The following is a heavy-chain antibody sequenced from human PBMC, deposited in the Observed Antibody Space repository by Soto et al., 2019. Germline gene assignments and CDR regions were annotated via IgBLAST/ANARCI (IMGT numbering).Heavy chain of an antibody. D-gene: IGHD3-10*01. CDR1: GLSVSANY. CDR3: ARAAKDGYYGFDF. Sequence: GGSLRLSCAASGLSVSANYMSWVRQAPGKGLEWVSIIYSGGSTNYADSVKGRFTISRDISKNTLYLQMNSLRAEDTAVYYCARAAKDGYYGFDFWGQGTLVTVSS. J-gene: IGHJ4*02. V-gene: IGHV3-53*01. CDR2: IYSGGST.